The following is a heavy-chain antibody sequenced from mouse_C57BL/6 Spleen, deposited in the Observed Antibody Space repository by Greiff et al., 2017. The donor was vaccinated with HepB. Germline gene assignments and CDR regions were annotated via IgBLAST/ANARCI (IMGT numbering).Heavy chain of an antibody. J-gene: IGHJ2*01. CDR3: ARERAYYYGSSSFFDY. CDR1: GYAFSSYW. CDR2: IYPGDGDT. V-gene: IGHV1-80*01. Sequence: VQLQQSGAELVKPGASVKISCKASGYAFSSYWMNWVKQRPGKGLEWIGQIYPGDGDTNYNGKFKGKATLTADKSSSTAYMQLSSLTSEDSAVYFCARERAYYYGSSSFFDYWGQGTTLTVSS. D-gene: IGHD1-1*01.